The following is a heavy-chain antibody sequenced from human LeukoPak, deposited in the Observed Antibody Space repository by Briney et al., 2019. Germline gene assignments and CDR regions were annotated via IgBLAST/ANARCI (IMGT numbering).Heavy chain of an antibody. J-gene: IGHJ4*02. CDR1: GFTFSSYS. V-gene: IGHV3-21*01. Sequence: GGSLRLSCAASGFTFSSYSMNWVRQAPGTGLEWVSFISRSSSYIYYADSVKGRFTISRDNAKNSLYLQMNSLRAEDMAVYYCARDLGDGYNPLDYWGQGTLVTVSS. CDR3: ARDLGDGYNPLDY. D-gene: IGHD5-24*01. CDR2: ISRSSSYI.